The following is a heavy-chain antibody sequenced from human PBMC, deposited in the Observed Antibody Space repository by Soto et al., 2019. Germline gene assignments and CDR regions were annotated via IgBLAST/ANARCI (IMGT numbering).Heavy chain of an antibody. CDR1: GGYFSGYY. CDR2: INHSGST. D-gene: IGHD3-9*01. CDR3: ARGGEHKPKYSLRYFDWLLGARQSIDY. Sequence: PSETLSLTCAVYGGYFSGYYWSWIRQPPGKGLEWIGEINHSGSTNYNPSLKSRVTISVDTSKNQFSLKLSSVTAADTAVYYCARGGEHKPKYSLRYFDWLLGARQSIDYWGQGTLVTVSS. J-gene: IGHJ4*02. V-gene: IGHV4-34*01.